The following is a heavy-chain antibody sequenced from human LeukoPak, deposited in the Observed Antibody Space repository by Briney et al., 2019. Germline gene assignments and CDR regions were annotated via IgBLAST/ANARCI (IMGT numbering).Heavy chain of an antibody. D-gene: IGHD3-10*01. CDR1: GFTFSTFA. Sequence: TGGSLRLSCAASGFTFSTFAMNWVRQAPGKGLEWVSTFSGSGYSTYYADSVKGRFTISRDNSKSTLYLQMNSLRAEDTAVYYCAKNGHGSGSYYPRTKYYFDYWGQGTLVTVSS. J-gene: IGHJ4*02. CDR3: AKNGHGSGSYYPRTKYYFDY. V-gene: IGHV3-23*01. CDR2: FSGSGYST.